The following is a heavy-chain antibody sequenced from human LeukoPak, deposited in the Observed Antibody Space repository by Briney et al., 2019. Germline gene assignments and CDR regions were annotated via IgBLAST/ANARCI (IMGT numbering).Heavy chain of an antibody. D-gene: IGHD1-20*01. V-gene: IGHV1-2*02. CDR1: GNTFTGSH. Sequence: ASVKVSCKASGNTFTGSHLHWVRQAPGQGLEWMGWINANSGVTKNAGKFQGRVTMTRDTSISTDYMELSRLTSDDTAMYYCESDNWNVGGSWGQGTLVTVSS. CDR2: INANSGVT. CDR3: ESDNWNVGGS. J-gene: IGHJ4*02.